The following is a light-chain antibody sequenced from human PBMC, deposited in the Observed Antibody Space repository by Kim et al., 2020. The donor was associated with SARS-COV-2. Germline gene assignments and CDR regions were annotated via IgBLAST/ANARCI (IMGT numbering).Light chain of an antibody. CDR2: DVN. J-gene: IGLJ2*01. Sequence: QSALTQPPSASGSPGQSVTISCTVTSSDIGSHKSVSWYQQHPGKAPKLMIYDVNRRPSGVPDRFSGSKSGNTASLTVSGLQADDEADYYCNLCADTDVIFGGGTQLTVL. V-gene: IGLV2-8*01. CDR3: NLCADTDVI. CDR1: SSDIGSHKS.